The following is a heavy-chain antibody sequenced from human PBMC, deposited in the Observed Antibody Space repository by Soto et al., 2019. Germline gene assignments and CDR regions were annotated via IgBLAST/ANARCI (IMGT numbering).Heavy chain of an antibody. J-gene: IGHJ6*02. Sequence: QVQLQESGPGLVKPSQTLSLTCTVSGGSISSGNYYWSWIRQPPGKGLEWIGYIFYSGTTYYNPSLESRVTISVDTPTNQFSLKLSSVTAADTAVYYCARAAPVVTDVWGQGTTVTVSS. V-gene: IGHV4-30-4*01. D-gene: IGHD5-18*01. CDR2: IFYSGTT. CDR1: GGSISSGNYY. CDR3: ARAAPVVTDV.